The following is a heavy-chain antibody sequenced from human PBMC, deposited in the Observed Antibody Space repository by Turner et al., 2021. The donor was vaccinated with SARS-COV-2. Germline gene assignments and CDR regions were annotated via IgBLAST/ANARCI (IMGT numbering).Heavy chain of an antibody. CDR1: GGSISSYY. V-gene: IGHV4-59*01. J-gene: IGHJ6*02. CDR2: IYYSGST. CDR3: ARVVPIGVYGSGSYDHGMDV. Sequence: QVQLQESGPGLGKPSETLSLTCTVPGGSISSYYWSWIRQHPGKGLDWIGYIYYSGSTNYNPSLKSRVTISVDTSKNQFSLKLSSVTAADTAVYYCARVVPIGVYGSGSYDHGMDVWGQGTTVTVSS. D-gene: IGHD3-10*01.